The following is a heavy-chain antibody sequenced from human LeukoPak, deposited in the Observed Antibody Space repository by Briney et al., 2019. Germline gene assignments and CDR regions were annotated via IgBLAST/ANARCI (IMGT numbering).Heavy chain of an antibody. J-gene: IGHJ4*02. V-gene: IGHV3-7*03. CDR1: GLTFSSDW. CDR3: ARVPRTALVY. CDR2: IKPDGSET. Sequence: GGSLRLSCVVSGLTFSSDWMSWVRQAPGKGLEWVANIKPDGSETYYVDSVKGRFTISRDNAKTSLYLQMNSLRAEDTAMYYCARVPRTALVYWGKGSLVTV.